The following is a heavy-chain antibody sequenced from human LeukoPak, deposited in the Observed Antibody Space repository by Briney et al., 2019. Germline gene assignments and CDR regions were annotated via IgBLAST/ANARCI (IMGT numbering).Heavy chain of an antibody. J-gene: IGHJ5*02. CDR2: ISSSSSYI. D-gene: IGHD3-16*02. CDR3: ARCPITFGGVIVIPSWFDP. Sequence: GGALRLSCAASGFTFISYSMNWVRQAPGKGLEWVSSISSSSSYIYYAVSVKGRFTISSDNAKNSLYLQMNSLRAEETAVYYWARCPITFGGVIVIPSWFDPWGQGTLVTVSS. CDR1: GFTFISYS. V-gene: IGHV3-21*01.